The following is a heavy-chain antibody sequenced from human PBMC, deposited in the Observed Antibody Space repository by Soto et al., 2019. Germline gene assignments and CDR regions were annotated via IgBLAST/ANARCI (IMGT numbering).Heavy chain of an antibody. J-gene: IGHJ5*02. Sequence: QVQVVESGGGVVQPGRSLRLSCVASGFSFNGYAVNWVRQAPGKGLEWLAMIKHDATSQVYADSVRGRFIISRDTSMKTGDLQMNSLRVDDTAKYYCTRIGHGVSGGSGVDPWGQGTPVIVSS. CDR1: GFSFNGYA. V-gene: IGHV3-30-3*01. CDR2: IKHDATSQ. CDR3: TRIGHGVSGGSGVDP. D-gene: IGHD3-10*01.